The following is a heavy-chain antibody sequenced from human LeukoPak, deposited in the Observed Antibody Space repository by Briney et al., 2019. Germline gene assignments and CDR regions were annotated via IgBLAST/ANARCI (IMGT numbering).Heavy chain of an antibody. Sequence: GGSLRLSCAASGFTFSTYWMHWVRRAPGKGLVWVSRMNNDGSIRDYADSVKGRFTISRDNAKNTLYLQMNSLRVEDTAVYYCARDQLEPSRWFDYWGQGTLVTVSS. CDR1: GFTFSTYW. CDR3: ARDQLEPSRWFDY. V-gene: IGHV3-74*01. J-gene: IGHJ4*02. D-gene: IGHD1-1*01. CDR2: MNNDGSIR.